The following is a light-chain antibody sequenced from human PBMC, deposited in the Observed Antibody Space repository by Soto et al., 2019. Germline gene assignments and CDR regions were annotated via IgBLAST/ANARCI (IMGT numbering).Light chain of an antibody. CDR1: QSISSW. CDR3: QQYNSYSWT. Sequence: DIQMTQSPSTLSASVGDKVTITCRASQSISSWLAWYQQKPGKAPKLLIYDASSLESVVPSRFSGSGSGTEFTLTISSLQPDDFATYCCQQYNSYSWTFGQGTKVDIK. V-gene: IGKV1-5*01. J-gene: IGKJ1*01. CDR2: DAS.